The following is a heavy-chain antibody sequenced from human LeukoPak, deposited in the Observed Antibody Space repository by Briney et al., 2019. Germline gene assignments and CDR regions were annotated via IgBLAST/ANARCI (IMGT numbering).Heavy chain of an antibody. CDR1: GFTFSSYG. D-gene: IGHD4-17*01. CDR2: IWYDGSNK. J-gene: IGHJ4*02. Sequence: HPGGSLRLSCAASGFTFSSYGMHWVRQAPGKGLEWVAVIWYDGSNKYCADSVKGRFTISRDNSKNTLYLQMNSLRAEDTAVYYCASESYGDFRLDYWGQGALVTVSS. CDR3: ASESYGDFRLDY. V-gene: IGHV3-33*01.